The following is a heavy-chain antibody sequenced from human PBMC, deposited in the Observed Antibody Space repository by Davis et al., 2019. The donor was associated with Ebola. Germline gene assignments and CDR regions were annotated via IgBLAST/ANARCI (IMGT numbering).Heavy chain of an antibody. CDR2: IIPILGIT. Sequence: SVKVSCKASGGTFTSYAVSWVRQAPGQGLEWMGGIIPILGITNYAQKVQGRVTITADESTSTAYMELSSLRSEDTAVYYCARKGTTVTGYYYYYGMDVWGQGTTVTVSS. D-gene: IGHD4-17*01. V-gene: IGHV1-69*10. CDR1: GGTFTSYA. J-gene: IGHJ6*02. CDR3: ARKGTTVTGYYYYYGMDV.